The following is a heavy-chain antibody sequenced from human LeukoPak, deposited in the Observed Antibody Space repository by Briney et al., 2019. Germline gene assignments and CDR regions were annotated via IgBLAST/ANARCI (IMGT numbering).Heavy chain of an antibody. J-gene: IGHJ4*02. CDR2: INPNSGGT. CDR1: GYTFTGYY. CDR3: ANLEIAVAGLFDY. V-gene: IGHV1-2*02. Sequence: GASVKVSCKASGYTFTGYYMHWVRQAPGQGLEWMGWINPNSGGTNYAQKFQGRVTMTRDTSISTAYMELSRLRSDDTAVYYCANLEIAVAGLFDYWGQGTLVTVSS. D-gene: IGHD6-19*01.